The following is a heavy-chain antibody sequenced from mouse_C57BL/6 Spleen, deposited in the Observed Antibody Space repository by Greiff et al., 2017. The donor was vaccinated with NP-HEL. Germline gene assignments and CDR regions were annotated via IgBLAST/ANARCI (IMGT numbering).Heavy chain of an antibody. V-gene: IGHV1-82*01. D-gene: IGHD1-1*01. J-gene: IGHJ1*03. Sequence: VQLQQSGPELVKPGASVKISCKASGYAFSSSWMNWVKQRPGKGLEWIGRIYPGDGDTNYNGKFKGKATLTADKSSSTAYMQLSSLTSEDSAVYFCARGDYYGSSYEYFDVWGTGTTVTVSS. CDR2: IYPGDGDT. CDR3: ARGDYYGSSYEYFDV. CDR1: GYAFSSSW.